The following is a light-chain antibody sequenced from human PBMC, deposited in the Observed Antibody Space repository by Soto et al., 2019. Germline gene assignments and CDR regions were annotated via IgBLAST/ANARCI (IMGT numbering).Light chain of an antibody. J-gene: IGLJ2*01. V-gene: IGLV4-69*01. CDR3: QTWGTGYVV. Sequence: QLVLTQSPSASASLGASVKLTCTLSSGHSTYDIAWHQQQPDKGPRFLMTVSIGDRHYKGDGIPDRFSGSSSGAERYLTISSLQSEDEADYYCQTWGTGYVVFGGGTKLTVL. CDR2: VSIGDRH. CDR1: SGHSTYD.